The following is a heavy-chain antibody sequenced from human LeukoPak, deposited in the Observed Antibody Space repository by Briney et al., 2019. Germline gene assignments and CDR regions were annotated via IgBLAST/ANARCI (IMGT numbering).Heavy chain of an antibody. CDR1: GGSISSSSYY. Sequence: SETLSLTCTVSGGSISSSSYYWGWIRQPPGKGLEWIATMYYSGTTYYNPSLKSRVTISVDTSKNQFSLNLSSVTAADTAMYYCARQKTVAGTFDYWGQGTPVTVSS. CDR3: ARQKTVAGTFDY. J-gene: IGHJ4*02. CDR2: MYYSGTT. V-gene: IGHV4-39*01. D-gene: IGHD6-19*01.